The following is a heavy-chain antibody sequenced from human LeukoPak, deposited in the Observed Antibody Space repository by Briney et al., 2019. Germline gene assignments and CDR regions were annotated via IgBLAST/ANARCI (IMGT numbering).Heavy chain of an antibody. Sequence: SETLSLTCTVSGGSISSSSYYWGWIRQPPGKGLEWIGSIYYSGSTYYNPSLKSRVTISVDTSKNQFSLKLGSVTAADTAVYYCAREHYYDSSGTDYWGQGTLVTVSS. D-gene: IGHD3-22*01. CDR3: AREHYYDSSGTDY. V-gene: IGHV4-39*07. CDR2: IYYSGST. J-gene: IGHJ4*02. CDR1: GGSISSSSYY.